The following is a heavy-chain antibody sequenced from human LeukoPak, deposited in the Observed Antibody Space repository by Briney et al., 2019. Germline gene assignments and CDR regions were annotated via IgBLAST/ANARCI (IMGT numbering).Heavy chain of an antibody. CDR2: INHSGST. CDR3: ARGPFMVVVPAANNWFDP. D-gene: IGHD2-2*01. V-gene: IGHV4-34*01. Sequence: PSETLSLTCAVYGGSSSGYYWSWIRQPPGKGLEWIGEINHSGSTNYNPSLKSRVTISVDTSKNQFSLKLSSVTAADTAVYYCARGPFMVVVPAANNWFDPWGQGTLVTVSS. CDR1: GGSSSGYY. J-gene: IGHJ5*02.